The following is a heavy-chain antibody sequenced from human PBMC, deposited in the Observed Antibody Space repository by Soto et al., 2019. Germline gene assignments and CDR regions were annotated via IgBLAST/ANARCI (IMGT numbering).Heavy chain of an antibody. Sequence: QVQLVQSGAEMKNPGASVKVSCKASGYTFTDYGISWVRQAPGQGLEWMAWIGDFDDDINYAQNFLGRVTLTIDTSTTTAYMELRGLTPDDAAVYYCARDYDRWGQDSFDPWGQGTLVIVSS. CDR2: IGDFDDDI. D-gene: IGHD3-16*01. V-gene: IGHV1-18*01. CDR3: ARDYDRWGQDSFDP. CDR1: GYTFTDYG. J-gene: IGHJ5*02.